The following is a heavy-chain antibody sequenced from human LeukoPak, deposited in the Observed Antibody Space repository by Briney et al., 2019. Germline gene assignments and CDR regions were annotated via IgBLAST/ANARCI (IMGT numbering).Heavy chain of an antibody. J-gene: IGHJ3*02. CDR3: ARDAAGPTWAFDI. CDR1: GFTASSNY. D-gene: IGHD6-25*01. V-gene: IGHV3-53*01. Sequence: GGSLTPSCAASGFTASSNYMSWVRQAPGKGLEWVSVIYSGGSTYYADSVKGRFTISRDNSKNTLYLQMNSLRAEDTAVYYCARDAAGPTWAFDIWGQGTMVTVSS. CDR2: IYSGGST.